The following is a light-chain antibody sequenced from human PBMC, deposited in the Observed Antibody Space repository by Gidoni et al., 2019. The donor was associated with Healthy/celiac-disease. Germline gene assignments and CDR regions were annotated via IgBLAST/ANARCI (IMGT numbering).Light chain of an antibody. CDR2: DND. CDR1: SSNIGNNY. J-gene: IGLJ3*02. V-gene: IGLV1-51*01. Sequence: QSVLTQPPSVSAAPGQKVTISCSGSSSNIGNNYVSWYQQLPGTAPNLLIYDNDKRPSGIPDRFSGSKSGTSATLGITGLQTGDDADYYCGTWGSSVSGGGVFGGGTKVTVL. CDR3: GTWGSSVSGGGV.